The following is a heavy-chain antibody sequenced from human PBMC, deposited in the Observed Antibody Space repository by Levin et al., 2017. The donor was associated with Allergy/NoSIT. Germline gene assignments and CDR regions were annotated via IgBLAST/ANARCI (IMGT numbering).Heavy chain of an antibody. CDR2: ISSSGSTI. D-gene: IGHD3-10*01. J-gene: IGHJ6*02. Sequence: GGSLRLSCAASGFTFSDYYMSWIRQAPGKGLEWVSYISSSGSTIYYADSVKGRFTISRDNAKNSLYLQMNSLRAEDTAVYYCASFLWFGELFNYYYGMDVWGQGTTVTVSS. CDR1: GFTFSDYY. V-gene: IGHV3-11*01. CDR3: ASFLWFGELFNYYYGMDV.